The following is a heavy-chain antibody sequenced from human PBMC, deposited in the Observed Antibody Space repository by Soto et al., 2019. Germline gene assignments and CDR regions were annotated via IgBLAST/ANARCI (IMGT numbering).Heavy chain of an antibody. CDR2: IYYSGST. CDR1: GGSISSGDYY. V-gene: IGHV4-30-4*01. D-gene: IGHD2-15*01. J-gene: IGHJ5*02. Sequence: QVQLQESGPGLVKPSQTLSLTCTVSGGSISSGDYYWSWIRQPPGKGLEWSGYIYYSGSTYYNPSLKSRVTISVDTSKNQFSLKLSSVTAADTAVYYCARVGSCSCGSCYSGWFDPWGQGTLVTVSS. CDR3: ARVGSCSCGSCYSGWFDP.